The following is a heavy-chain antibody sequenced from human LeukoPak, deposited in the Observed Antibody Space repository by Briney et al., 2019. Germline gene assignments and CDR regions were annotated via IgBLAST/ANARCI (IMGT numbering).Heavy chain of an antibody. D-gene: IGHD3-10*01. V-gene: IGHV1-2*02. CDR1: GYTFTGYY. J-gene: IGHJ4*02. Sequence: ASVKVSCKASGYTFTGYYMHWVRQAPGQGLEWMGWINPNSGGTNYAQKFQGRVTMTRDTSISTAYMELSRLRSDDTAVYYCARVTGIYGSRNYWGQGTLVTVSS. CDR2: INPNSGGT. CDR3: ARVTGIYGSRNY.